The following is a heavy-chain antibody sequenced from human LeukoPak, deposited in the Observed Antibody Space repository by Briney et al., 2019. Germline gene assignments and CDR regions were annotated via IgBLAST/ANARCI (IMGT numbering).Heavy chain of an antibody. CDR1: GFTVSSNY. Sequence: GGSLRLSCAASGFTVSSNYMSWVRQAPGKGLEWVSVIYSGGSTYYADSVKGRFTISRDNSKNTLYLQMGSLRAEDMAVYYCARGTVTTSLPFDYWGQGTLVTVSS. CDR2: IYSGGST. D-gene: IGHD4-17*01. CDR3: ARGTVTTSLPFDY. J-gene: IGHJ4*02. V-gene: IGHV3-53*05.